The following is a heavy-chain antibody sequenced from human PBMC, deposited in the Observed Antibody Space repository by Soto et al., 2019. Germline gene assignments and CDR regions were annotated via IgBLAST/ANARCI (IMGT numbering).Heavy chain of an antibody. CDR3: ARQQYTVVTAFDV. CDR1: GGSISPSY. V-gene: IGHV4-59*01. CDR2: MYYSGKNN. J-gene: IGHJ3*01. D-gene: IGHD2-15*01. Sequence: QVQLQESGPGLVKPSETLSLTCNVSGGSISPSYWSWIRQPPGKGLEWIGYMYYSGKNNHYNPSLKSPVSMSVDTSKNQFSLKLSSLTAADTAIYYCARQQYTVVTAFDVWGQGTMITVSS.